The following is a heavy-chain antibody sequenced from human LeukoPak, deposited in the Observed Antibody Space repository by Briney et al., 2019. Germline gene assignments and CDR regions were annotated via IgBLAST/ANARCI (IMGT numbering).Heavy chain of an antibody. CDR2: ISPTSNTI. D-gene: IGHD2-15*01. J-gene: IGHJ6*03. V-gene: IGHV3-48*01. Sequence: GGSLRLSCAASGFTFSSYSMNWVRQAPGKGLEWVSYISPTSNTIYYADSVMGRFTVSRDNAKNSLYLQMNSLRAEDTAVYYCARTAATLYYYYYYMDVWGKGTTVTVSS. CDR3: ARTAATLYYYYYYMDV. CDR1: GFTFSSYS.